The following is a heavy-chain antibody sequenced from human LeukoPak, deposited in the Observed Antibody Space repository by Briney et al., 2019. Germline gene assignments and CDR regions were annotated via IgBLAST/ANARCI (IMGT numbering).Heavy chain of an antibody. CDR1: GYTFTAYY. Sequence: ASVKVSCKASGYTFTAYYLHWVRQAPGQGLEWMGWISAYNGNTNYAQKLQGRVTMTTDTSTSTAYMELRSLRSDDTAVYYCARHRLYYYYYMDVWGKGTTVTVSS. J-gene: IGHJ6*03. D-gene: IGHD3-16*01. CDR3: ARHRLYYYYYMDV. V-gene: IGHV1-18*04. CDR2: ISAYNGNT.